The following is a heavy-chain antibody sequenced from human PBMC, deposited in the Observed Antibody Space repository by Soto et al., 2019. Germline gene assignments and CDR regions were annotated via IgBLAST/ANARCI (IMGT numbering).Heavy chain of an antibody. J-gene: IGHJ6*02. CDR3: ARTPCSSTRCSDYYYYGMAV. V-gene: IGHV1-18*01. CDR1: GYTFTSYG. Sequence: EASVKVSCKASGYTFTSYGISWVRQAPGQGLEWMGWISAYNGNTNYAQKLQGRVTITTDTSASTAYMELSSLRSDDTAVYYCARTPCSSTRCSDYYYYGMAVWGQGTTVTVSS. D-gene: IGHD2-2*01. CDR2: ISAYNGNT.